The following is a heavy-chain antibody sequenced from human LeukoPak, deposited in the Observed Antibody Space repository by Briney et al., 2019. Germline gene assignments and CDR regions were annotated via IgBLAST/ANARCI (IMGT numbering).Heavy chain of an antibody. CDR3: ARQPLWSPRNAFDI. CDR2: INHSGST. D-gene: IGHD5-18*01. J-gene: IGHJ3*02. Sequence: PSETLSLTCTVSGGSISSSSYYWGWIRQPPGKGLEWIGEINHSGSTNYNPSLKSRVTISVDTSKNQFSLKLSSVTAADTAVYYCARQPLWSPRNAFDIWGQGTMVTVSS. V-gene: IGHV4-39*01. CDR1: GGSISSSSYY.